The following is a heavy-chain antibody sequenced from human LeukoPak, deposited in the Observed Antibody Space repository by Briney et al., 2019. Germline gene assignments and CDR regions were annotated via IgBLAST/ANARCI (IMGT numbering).Heavy chain of an antibody. CDR3: ARNHFNQNVFDV. V-gene: IGHV3-30*01. CDR1: GFTFTDYA. D-gene: IGHD1-14*01. CDR2: ISYSGE. J-gene: IGHJ3*01. Sequence: PGGSLRLSCAASGFTFTDYAFHWVRQAPGKGLEWVTIISYSGESYADCVRGRFAISRDNSKNTVYLQMDSLRADDTAMYYCARNHFNQNVFDVWGQGTMVTVSS.